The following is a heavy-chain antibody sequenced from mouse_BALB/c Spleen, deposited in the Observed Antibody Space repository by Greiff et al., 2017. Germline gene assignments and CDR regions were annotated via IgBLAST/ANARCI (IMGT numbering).Heavy chain of an antibody. V-gene: IGHV1S137*01. J-gene: IGHJ4*01. CDR2: ISTYYGDA. CDR1: GYTFTDYA. D-gene: IGHD2-3*01. Sequence: QVQLQQSGAELVRPGVSVKISCKGSGYTFTDYAMHWVKQSHAKSLEWIGVISTYYGDASYNQKFKGNATMTVDKSSSTAYMELARLTSEDSAIYYCARCAGAMRHSSREIYAMDYWGQGTSVTVSS. CDR3: ARCAGAMRHSSREIYAMDY.